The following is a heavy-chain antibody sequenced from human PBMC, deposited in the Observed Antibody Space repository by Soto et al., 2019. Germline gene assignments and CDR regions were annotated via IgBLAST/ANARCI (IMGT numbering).Heavy chain of an antibody. D-gene: IGHD3-22*01. CDR3: ANGSGGYYDISGYYFYDY. V-gene: IGHV3-23*01. J-gene: IGHJ4*02. Sequence: EVQLLESGGGLVQPGGSLKLSCAASGFTFSSYAMSWVRQAPGKGLEWVSAISGSGGSTYYADSVKGRFTISRDNSKNTLYLRMNSLRAEDTAVYYCANGSGGYYDISGYYFYDYWCQGTLLTVSS. CDR2: ISGSGGST. CDR1: GFTFSSYA.